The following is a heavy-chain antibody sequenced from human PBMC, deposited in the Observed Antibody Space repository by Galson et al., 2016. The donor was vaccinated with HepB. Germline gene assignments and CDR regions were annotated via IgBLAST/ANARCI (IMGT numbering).Heavy chain of an antibody. Sequence: SLRLSCAVSGFTFNSHWMTWIRQAPGHGLEWVAKIKEDGSQKYYVDSVQGRFTISRDNAKNSLYLQMNSRRAEDAAVYYCARAGGVANGYALDIWGQGTMVSVSS. CDR2: IKEDGSQK. V-gene: IGHV3-7*04. CDR1: GFTFNSHW. D-gene: IGHD1-26*01. J-gene: IGHJ3*02. CDR3: ARAGGVANGYALDI.